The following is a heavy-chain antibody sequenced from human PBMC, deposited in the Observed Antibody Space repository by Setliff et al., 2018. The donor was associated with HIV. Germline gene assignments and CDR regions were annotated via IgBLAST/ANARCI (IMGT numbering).Heavy chain of an antibody. CDR2: ISGSGGST. CDR3: AKDAGSYSYVHEYFQH. V-gene: IGHV3-23*01. CDR1: GFTFNTYA. Sequence: LRLSCAASGFTFNTYAMNWVRQAPGKGLEWVSAISGSGGSTYYADSVKGRFTISRDNSKNTLYLQMSSLRGEDTAVYYCAKDAGSYSYVHEYFQHWGQGTLVTVSS. J-gene: IGHJ1*01. D-gene: IGHD5-18*01.